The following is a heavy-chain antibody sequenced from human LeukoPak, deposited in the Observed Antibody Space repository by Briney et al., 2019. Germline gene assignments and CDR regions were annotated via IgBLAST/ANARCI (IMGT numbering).Heavy chain of an antibody. CDR3: ARSAHSGSYVIYFDY. Sequence: GESLKISCKGSGYSFTSYWIGWVRQMPGKGLEWMGIIYPGDSDTRYSPSFQGQVTISADKSISTAYLQWSSLKASDTAMYYCARSAHSGSYVIYFDYWGQGTLVTVSS. CDR2: IYPGDSDT. V-gene: IGHV5-51*01. CDR1: GYSFTSYW. D-gene: IGHD1-26*01. J-gene: IGHJ4*02.